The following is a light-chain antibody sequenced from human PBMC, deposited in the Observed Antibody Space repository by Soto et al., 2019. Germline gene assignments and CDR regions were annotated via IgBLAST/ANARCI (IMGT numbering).Light chain of an antibody. CDR3: QQYFSFPWT. J-gene: IGKJ1*01. CDR1: QSVLYSSNNKNY. Sequence: DIVLTQSPDCLAVSLGERATINCKSGQSVLYSSNNKNYLAWYQQRPGQPPNLLIYWASTRESGVPDRFSGSGSGTDFTLTISSLQAEDVAIYYCQQYFSFPWTFGQGSKVEIK. CDR2: WAS. V-gene: IGKV4-1*01.